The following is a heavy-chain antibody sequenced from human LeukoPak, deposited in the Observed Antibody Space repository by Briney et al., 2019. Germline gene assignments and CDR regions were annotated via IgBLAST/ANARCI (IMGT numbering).Heavy chain of an antibody. CDR2: IHPSGIT. V-gene: IGHV4-31*03. Sequence: SETLSLTCTVSGDSLTITSYFWTWTRQQPGKGLEWIGYIHPSGITDYNPSLKSRLTMSLDTSQNQFSLKLTSVTAADTATYYCARGLDAFKTGHWGQGTLVTVSS. CDR3: ARGLDAFKTGH. D-gene: IGHD5-24*01. J-gene: IGHJ4*02. CDR1: GDSLTITSYF.